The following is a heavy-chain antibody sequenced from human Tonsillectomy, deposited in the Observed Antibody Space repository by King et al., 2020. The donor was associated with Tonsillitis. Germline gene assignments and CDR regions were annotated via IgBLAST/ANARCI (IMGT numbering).Heavy chain of an antibody. CDR2: IKSKSDGGTT. D-gene: IGHD2-2*01. CDR1: GFTLSNAW. J-gene: IGHJ4*02. V-gene: IGHV3-15*01. Sequence: VQLVESGGGLVKPGGSLRLSCAASGFTLSNAWMSWVRQAPGKGLEWVGRIKSKSDGGTTDYAAPVKGRFTISRDDSKNTLYLQMNSLKTEDTAVYYCTTDPYCRTTTCYDYWGQGTLVTVSS. CDR3: TTDPYCRTTTCYDY.